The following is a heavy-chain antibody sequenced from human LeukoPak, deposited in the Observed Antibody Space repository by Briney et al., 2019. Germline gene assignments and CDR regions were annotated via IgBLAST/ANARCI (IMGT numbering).Heavy chain of an antibody. CDR2: IIPIFGTA. Sequence: SVKVSCKASGGTFSSYAISWVRQAPGQGLEWMGGIIPIFGTANYAQKFQGRVTITADESTSTAYMELSSLRSEDTAVYYCAKDRANCSSTSCYVRWVGWFDPWGQGTLVTVSS. CDR3: AKDRANCSSTSCYVRWVGWFDP. V-gene: IGHV1-69*13. CDR1: GGTFSSYA. D-gene: IGHD2-2*01. J-gene: IGHJ5*02.